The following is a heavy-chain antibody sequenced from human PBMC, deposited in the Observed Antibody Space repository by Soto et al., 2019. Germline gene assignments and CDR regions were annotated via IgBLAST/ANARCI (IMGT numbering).Heavy chain of an antibody. Sequence: EVQLVETGGGLIQPGGSLRLSCAASGFTVSSNYMSWVRQAPGKGLEWVSVIYSGGSTYYADSVKGRFTISRDNSKNTLYLQMNSLRAADTAVYYCASASGYYRYYFYYWGQGTLVTVSS. D-gene: IGHD3-22*01. J-gene: IGHJ4*02. CDR2: IYSGGST. CDR3: ASASGYYRYYFYY. CDR1: GFTVSSNY. V-gene: IGHV3-53*02.